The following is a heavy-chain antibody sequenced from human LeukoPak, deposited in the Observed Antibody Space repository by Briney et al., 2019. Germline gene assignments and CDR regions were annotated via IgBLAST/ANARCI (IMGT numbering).Heavy chain of an antibody. Sequence: GGSLRLSCAASGFTFSSYAMHWVRQAPGKGLEWVAVISYDGSNKYYADSVKGRFTISRDNSKNTLYLQMNSLRAEDTAVYYCARGRMATITLFDYWGQGTLVTVSS. V-gene: IGHV3-30*04. CDR2: ISYDGSNK. D-gene: IGHD5-24*01. CDR1: GFTFSSYA. CDR3: ARGRMATITLFDY. J-gene: IGHJ4*02.